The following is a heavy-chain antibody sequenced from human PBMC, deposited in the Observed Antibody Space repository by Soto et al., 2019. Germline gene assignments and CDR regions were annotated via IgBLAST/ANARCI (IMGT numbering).Heavy chain of an antibody. CDR2: TSGSGGST. CDR3: AKARDVVVPAETSF. V-gene: IGHV3-23*01. Sequence: QPGGSLRLSCAASGFTFSSYAMSWVRQAPGKGLEWVSATSGSGGSTYYADSVKGRFTISRDNSKNTLYLQMNSLRAEDTAVYYCAKARDVVVPAETSFWGQGTLVTVSS. CDR1: GFTFSSYA. D-gene: IGHD2-2*01. J-gene: IGHJ4*02.